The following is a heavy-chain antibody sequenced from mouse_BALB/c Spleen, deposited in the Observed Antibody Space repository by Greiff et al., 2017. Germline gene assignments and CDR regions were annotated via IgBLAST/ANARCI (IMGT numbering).Heavy chain of an antibody. CDR3: TRGNWEMDY. V-gene: IGHV5-6-4*01. CDR1: GFTFSSYT. D-gene: IGHD4-1*01. CDR2: ISSGGSYT. Sequence: EVKVVESGGGLVKPGGSLKLSCAASGFTFSSYTMSWVRQTPEKRLEWVATISSGGSYTYYPDSVKGRFTISRDNAKNTLYLQMSSLKSEDTAMYYCTRGNWEMDYWGQGTSVTVSS. J-gene: IGHJ4*01.